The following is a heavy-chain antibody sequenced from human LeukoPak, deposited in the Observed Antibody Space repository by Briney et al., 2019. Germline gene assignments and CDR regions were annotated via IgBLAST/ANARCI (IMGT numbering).Heavy chain of an antibody. CDR1: GFTFSTYW. CDR3: ARDTSHTHYGDAFDL. CDR2: INQDGSEK. D-gene: IGHD4-17*01. J-gene: IGHJ3*01. V-gene: IGHV3-7*01. Sequence: GGTLRLSCAGSGFTFSTYWMSWVRQAPGKGLEWVGNINQDGSEKNFVDSVKGRFTISRDNAKNSLYLQLNRLRVEDTATYFCARDTSHTHYGDAFDLWGQGTLVAVSS.